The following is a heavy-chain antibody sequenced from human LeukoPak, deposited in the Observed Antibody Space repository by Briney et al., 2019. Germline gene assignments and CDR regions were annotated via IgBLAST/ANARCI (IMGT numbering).Heavy chain of an antibody. V-gene: IGHV4-59*01. CDR2: IDNSGST. D-gene: IGHD3-10*01. CDR3: SAMGFSYFDP. Sequence: SETLSLTCSVSGGSISSYYWSWIRQPPGEGLEWIGYIDNSGSTNYNPFLKSRVTISIDTSKTQFSLKLRSVTAADTAVYYCSAMGFSYFDPWGQGTLVTVSA. CDR1: GGSISSYY. J-gene: IGHJ5*02.